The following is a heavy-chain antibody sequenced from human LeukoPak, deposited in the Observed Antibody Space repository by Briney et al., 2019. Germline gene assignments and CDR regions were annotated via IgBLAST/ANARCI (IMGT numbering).Heavy chain of an antibody. Sequence: GGSLRLSCAASGFTFSSYAMPWVRQAPGKGLEWVAVISYDGSNKYYADSVKGRFTISRDNYKDTLYLQMNSLRAEDTAVYYCARDFYNDSSGYSVDYWGQGTLVTVSS. D-gene: IGHD3-22*01. CDR2: ISYDGSNK. J-gene: IGHJ4*02. V-gene: IGHV3-30*04. CDR3: ARDFYNDSSGYSVDY. CDR1: GFTFSSYA.